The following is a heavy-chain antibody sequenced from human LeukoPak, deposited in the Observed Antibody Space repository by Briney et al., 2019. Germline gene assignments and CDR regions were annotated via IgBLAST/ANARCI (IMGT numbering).Heavy chain of an antibody. V-gene: IGHV4-59*01. J-gene: IGHJ4*02. CDR2: IYYSGST. CDR3: AREGYCSGGSCPFNY. D-gene: IGHD2-15*01. CDR1: GGSISSYY. Sequence: SETLSLTCTVSGGSISSYYWSWIRQPPGKGLEWIGYIYYSGSTNYNPSLKSRVTISVDTSKNQFSLKLSSVTAADTAVYYYAREGYCSGGSCPFNYWGQGTLVTVSS.